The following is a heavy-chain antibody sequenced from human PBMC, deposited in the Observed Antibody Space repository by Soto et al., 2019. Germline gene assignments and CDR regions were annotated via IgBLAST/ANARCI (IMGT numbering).Heavy chain of an antibody. D-gene: IGHD3-22*01. Sequence: GGSLRLSCAASGFTFSDYYMSWIRQAPGKGLEWDSYISSSSSYTNYADSVKGRFTISRDNATNSLYLLMDSLRAEDTAAYYCARDRPHKYYDSSGYYDYFDSWGQGNLVTVSS. CDR1: GFTFSDYY. V-gene: IGHV3-11*06. J-gene: IGHJ4*02. CDR3: ARDRPHKYYDSSGYYDYFDS. CDR2: ISSSSSYT.